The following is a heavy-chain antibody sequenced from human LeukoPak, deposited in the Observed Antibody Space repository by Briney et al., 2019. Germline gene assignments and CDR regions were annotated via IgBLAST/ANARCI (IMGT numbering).Heavy chain of an antibody. CDR2: FDPEDGET. Sequence: ASVKVSCKVSGYTLTELSMHWVRQAPGKGLEWMGGFDPEDGETIYAQKFQGRVTMTEDTSTDTAYMELSSLRSDDTAVYYCANAGIVVITNPPLLGAFDIWGQGTMVTVSS. J-gene: IGHJ3*02. V-gene: IGHV1-24*01. CDR3: ANAGIVVITNPPLLGAFDI. CDR1: GYTLTELS. D-gene: IGHD3-22*01.